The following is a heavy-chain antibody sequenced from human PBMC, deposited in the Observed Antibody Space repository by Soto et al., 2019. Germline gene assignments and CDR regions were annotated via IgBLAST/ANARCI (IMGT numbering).Heavy chain of an antibody. Sequence: GGSLKLSCAASGFTFSSYSMNWVRQAPGKGLEWVSYISSSSSTIYYADSVKGRFTISRDNAKNSLYLQMNSLRAEDTAVYFCARGDYYDTSGPFSDAFDIWGQGTMVTVSS. V-gene: IGHV3-48*01. J-gene: IGHJ3*02. D-gene: IGHD3-22*01. CDR1: GFTFSSYS. CDR3: ARGDYYDTSGPFSDAFDI. CDR2: ISSSSSTI.